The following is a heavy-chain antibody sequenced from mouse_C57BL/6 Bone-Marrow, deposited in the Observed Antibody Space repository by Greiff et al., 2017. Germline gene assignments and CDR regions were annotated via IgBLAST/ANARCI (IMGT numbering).Heavy chain of an antibody. CDR2: ISYSGST. CDR3: ARLERGYYFDY. CDR1: GYSITSDY. Sequence: EVQLVESGPGLAKPSQTLSLTCSVTGYSITSDYWNWIRTFPGNKLEYMGYISYSGSTYYNPSLKSRISITRDTSKNQYYLQLNSVTTEDTATYYCARLERGYYFDYWGQGTTLTVSS. J-gene: IGHJ2*01. V-gene: IGHV3-8*01.